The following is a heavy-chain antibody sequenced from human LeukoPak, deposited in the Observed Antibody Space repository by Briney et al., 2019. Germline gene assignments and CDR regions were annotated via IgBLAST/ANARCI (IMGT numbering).Heavy chain of an antibody. CDR2: IYSGGST. CDR3: ARDRGMYYYERDGF. Sequence: SGGSLRLSCAASGFTVGSNYMTWVRQAPGKGLEWVSVIYSGGSTYYADSVKGRFTISRDNSKNILYLQMNSLRAEDTAVYYCARDRGMYYYERDGFWGQGTLVTVSS. J-gene: IGHJ4*02. V-gene: IGHV3-66*01. CDR1: GFTVGSNY. D-gene: IGHD3-22*01.